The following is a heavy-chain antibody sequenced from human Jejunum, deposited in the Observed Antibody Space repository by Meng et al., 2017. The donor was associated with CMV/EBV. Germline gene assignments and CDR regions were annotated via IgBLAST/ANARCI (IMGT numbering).Heavy chain of an antibody. V-gene: IGHV3-30*02. D-gene: IGHD4/OR15-4a*01. J-gene: IGHJ6*02. CDR2: IQHTGNTE. Sequence: IIYGMTWVRQSPVKGLEWVAFIQHTGNTEYYADSVKSRFTVSRDNSKNTLFLQVNSLKTEDTAVYYCARDRLARQVMVGYYGLDVWGQGTTVTVSS. CDR1: IIYG. CDR3: ARDRLARQVMVGYYGLDV.